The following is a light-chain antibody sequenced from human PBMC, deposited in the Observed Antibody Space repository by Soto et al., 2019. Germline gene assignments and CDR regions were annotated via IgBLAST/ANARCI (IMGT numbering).Light chain of an antibody. CDR2: GAS. V-gene: IGKV3-15*01. CDR3: QQYNNWPLT. Sequence: RVMTQSPATLSVSPGERATLSCRASQSVNSNLAWYQQKPGQAPRLLIYGASTRATGIPARFSGSGSGTEFTLTISSLQSEDFAFYYCQQYNNWPLTFGGGTKVDI. J-gene: IGKJ4*01. CDR1: QSVNSN.